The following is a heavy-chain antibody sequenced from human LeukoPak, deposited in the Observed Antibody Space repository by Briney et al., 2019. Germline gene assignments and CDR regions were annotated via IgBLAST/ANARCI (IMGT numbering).Heavy chain of an antibody. J-gene: IGHJ4*02. D-gene: IGHD2-15*01. V-gene: IGHV1-2*06. CDR1: GYTFTGYY. CDR2: MNPNSGGT. Sequence: ASVKVSCKASGYTFTGYYMHWVRQAPGQGLEWMGRMNPNSGGTNYAQKFQGRVTMTRDTSISTAYMELSRLRSDDTAVYYCASFSGGSWRVDYWGQGTLVTVSS. CDR3: ASFSGGSWRVDY.